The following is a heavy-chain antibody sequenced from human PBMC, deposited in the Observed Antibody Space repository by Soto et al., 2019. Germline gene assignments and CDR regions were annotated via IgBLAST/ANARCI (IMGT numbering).Heavy chain of an antibody. Sequence: SETLSLTCTVSGDSIRSSSYWGWIRQPPGKGLEWIGSIYSTGNTYYNPSLNSQVTISVDTSKNQFSLNVISVTAADTAVYYWARDRRYDFWSGYDYYYGMDVWGQGTTVTVSS. D-gene: IGHD3-3*01. J-gene: IGHJ6*02. V-gene: IGHV4-38-2*02. CDR1: GDSIRSSSY. CDR2: IYSTGNT. CDR3: ARDRRYDFWSGYDYYYGMDV.